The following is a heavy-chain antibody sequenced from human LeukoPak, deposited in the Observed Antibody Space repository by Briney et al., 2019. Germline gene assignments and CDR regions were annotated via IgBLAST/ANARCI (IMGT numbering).Heavy chain of an antibody. CDR3: GRQGYTAAHYFLDY. CDR2: IYTTGAT. V-gene: IGHV4-4*07. D-gene: IGHD2-2*02. J-gene: IGHJ4*02. Sequence: SETLSLTCTVSSGSISSYHWGWVRQPPGKGLEWIGRIYTTGATHYNPSLKSRVTMSIDTSTNQFSLNLRSMTAADTAVYFCGRQGYTAAHYFLDYWSQGTLVAVS. CDR1: SGSISSYH.